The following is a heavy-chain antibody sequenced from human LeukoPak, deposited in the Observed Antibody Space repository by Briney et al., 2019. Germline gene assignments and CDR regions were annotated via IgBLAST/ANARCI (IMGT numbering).Heavy chain of an antibody. J-gene: IGHJ4*02. CDR1: GYTLTELS. CDR2: FDPEDGET. D-gene: IGHD3-22*01. Sequence: ASVKVSCKVSGYTLTELSMHWVRQAPGKGLEWMGGFDPEDGETIYAQKFQGRVTMTEDTSTDTAYMELSSLRSEDTAVYYCATYYYDSSGYQVPFDYWGQGTLSPSPQ. V-gene: IGHV1-24*01. CDR3: ATYYYDSSGYQVPFDY.